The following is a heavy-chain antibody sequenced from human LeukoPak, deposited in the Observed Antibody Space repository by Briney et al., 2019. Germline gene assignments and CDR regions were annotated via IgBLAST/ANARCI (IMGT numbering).Heavy chain of an antibody. CDR3: ARMAARRTYYYYYMDV. CDR2: ISAYNGNT. CDR1: GYTFTSYA. J-gene: IGHJ6*03. V-gene: IGHV1-18*01. D-gene: IGHD5-24*01. Sequence: ASVEVSCKASGYTFTSYAMNWVRQAPGQGLEWMGWISAYNGNTNYAQKLQGRVTMTTDTSTSTAYMELRSLRSDDTAVYYCARMAARRTYYYYYMDVWGKGTTVTVSS.